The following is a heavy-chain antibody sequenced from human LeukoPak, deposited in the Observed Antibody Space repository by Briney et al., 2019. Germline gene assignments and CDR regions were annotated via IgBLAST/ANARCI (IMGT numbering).Heavy chain of an antibody. D-gene: IGHD3-22*01. CDR3: ARGYYDSSGYLRAGAFDI. CDR2: ISSSSSYI. V-gene: IGHV3-21*01. CDR1: GFTFNSYS. Sequence: PGGSLRLSCAASGFTFNSYSMNWFRQAPGKGLEWVSSISSSSSYIYYADSVKGRFTISRDNAKNSLYLQMNSLRAEDTAVYYCARGYYDSSGYLRAGAFDIWGQGTMVTVSS. J-gene: IGHJ3*02.